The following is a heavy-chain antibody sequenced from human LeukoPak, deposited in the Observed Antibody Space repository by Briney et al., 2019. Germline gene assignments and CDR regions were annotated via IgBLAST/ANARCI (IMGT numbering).Heavy chain of an antibody. CDR2: INPSGGST. Sequence: ASVKVSCKASGYTFANYYFNWVRQAPGQGLEWMGIINPSGGSTSYAQKFQGRVTMTRDTSTSTVYMELSSLRSEDTAVYYCAIRTTGVYGMDVWGQGTTVTVSS. D-gene: IGHD1-7*01. CDR3: AIRTTGVYGMDV. CDR1: GYTFANYY. J-gene: IGHJ6*02. V-gene: IGHV1-46*01.